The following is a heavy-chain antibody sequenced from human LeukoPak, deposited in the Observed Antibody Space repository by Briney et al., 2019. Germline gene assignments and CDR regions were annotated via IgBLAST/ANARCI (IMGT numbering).Heavy chain of an antibody. CDR2: MNPKSGNT. CDR1: GYTFTTYD. D-gene: IGHD6-19*01. CDR3: ARVAGSIDY. Sequence: GASVKVSCKASGYTFTTYDINWVRQATGQGLEWMGWMNPKSGNTGYAQNFQGRVTITRDTSISTGYMELSGLRSEDTAVYYCARVAGSIDYWGQGTLVTVSS. J-gene: IGHJ4*02. V-gene: IGHV1-8*03.